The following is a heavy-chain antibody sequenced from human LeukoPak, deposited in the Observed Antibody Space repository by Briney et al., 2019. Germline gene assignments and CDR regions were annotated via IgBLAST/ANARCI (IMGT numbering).Heavy chain of an antibody. CDR2: ISSNGGNT. V-gene: IGHV3-64D*06. J-gene: IGHJ4*02. CDR1: GFTFIYYA. CDR3: VKDRGQSIETAGHFGS. D-gene: IGHD5-24*01. Sequence: PRGSLRLSCSASGFTFIYYAMHWVRQAPGKGLEYVSGISSNGGNTYYADSVKGRFTMSRANTNNTLYLQMSSLRAEDTALYYCVKDRGQSIETAGHFGSWGQGTLVTVSS.